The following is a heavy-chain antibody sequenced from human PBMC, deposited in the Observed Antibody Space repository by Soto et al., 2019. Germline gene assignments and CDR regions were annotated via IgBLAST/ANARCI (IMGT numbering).Heavy chain of an antibody. D-gene: IGHD6-19*01. V-gene: IGHV1-3*01. Sequence: QVQLVQSGAEVKKPGASVKVSCKASGYTFTSYAMHWVRQAPGQRLEWMGCINAGNGNTKYSQKFQGRVTITMDTSASTAYMELSSLRSEDTAVYYCARVSGWYYFDYWGQGTLVTVSS. CDR1: GYTFTSYA. CDR3: ARVSGWYYFDY. J-gene: IGHJ4*02. CDR2: INAGNGNT.